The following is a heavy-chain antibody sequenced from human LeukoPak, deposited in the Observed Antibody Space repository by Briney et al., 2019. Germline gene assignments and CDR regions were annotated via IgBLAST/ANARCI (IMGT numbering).Heavy chain of an antibody. D-gene: IGHD2-2*01. J-gene: IGHJ3*02. CDR1: GYSFTSYW. V-gene: IGHV5-51*01. CDR3: ARRLVMYCSSTSCYSGAAFDI. Sequence: GESLKISCKGSGYSFTSYWIGWVRQMPGKGLEWMGIIYPGDSDTRYSPSFQGQVTISADKSISTAYLQWSSLKASDTAMYYCARRLVMYCSSTSCYSGAAFDIWGQGTMVTVSS. CDR2: IYPGDSDT.